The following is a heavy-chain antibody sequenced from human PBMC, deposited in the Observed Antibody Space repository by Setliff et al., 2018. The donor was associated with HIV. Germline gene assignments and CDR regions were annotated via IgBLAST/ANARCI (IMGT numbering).Heavy chain of an antibody. CDR3: TRRQWGTSGYYEFFQQ. CDR2: IYDSGVT. CDR1: GATISRHS. Sequence: LSLTCSVSGATISRHSWSWIRQSPGKGLEWIGTIYDSGVTKYNPSLQTRVRVSVDTSKSHLSLSLTSVTPADTAVYYCTRRQWGTSGYYEFFQQWGQGSLVTVPQ. V-gene: IGHV4-59*11. J-gene: IGHJ1*01. D-gene: IGHD3-3*01.